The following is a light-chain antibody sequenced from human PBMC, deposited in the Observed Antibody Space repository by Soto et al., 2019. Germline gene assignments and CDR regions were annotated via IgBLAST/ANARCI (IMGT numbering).Light chain of an antibody. J-gene: IGLJ2*01. CDR2: QDS. Sequence: SYELTQPPSVSVSPGQTASITCSGDKLGDKYVCWYQQKSGQSPLLVMYQDSKRPSGIPERFSGSNSGNTATLTISGTQSMDEAAYYCQAWDSSTGVVFGGGTKLTVL. V-gene: IGLV3-1*01. CDR3: QAWDSSTGVV. CDR1: KLGDKY.